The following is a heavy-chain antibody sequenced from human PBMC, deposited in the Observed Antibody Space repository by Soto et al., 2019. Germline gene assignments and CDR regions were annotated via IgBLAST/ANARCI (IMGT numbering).Heavy chain of an antibody. CDR2: IIPIFGTA. D-gene: IGHD1-7*01. V-gene: IGHV1-69*13. CDR1: GGTFSSYA. Sequence: GASVKVSCKASGGTFSSYAISWVRQAPGQGLEWMGGIIPIFGTANYAQKFQGRVTITADESTSTAYMELSSLRSEDTAVYYCAREGPITGTTGPPLDPWGQGTLVTVSS. J-gene: IGHJ5*02. CDR3: AREGPITGTTGPPLDP.